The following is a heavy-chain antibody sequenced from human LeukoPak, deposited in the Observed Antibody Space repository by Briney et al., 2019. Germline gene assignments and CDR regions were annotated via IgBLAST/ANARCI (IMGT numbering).Heavy chain of an antibody. D-gene: IGHD3-22*01. CDR3: ARRPSRYYDSSAWA. Sequence: SETLSLTCTVSGGSISSSSYYWGWIRQPPGKGLEWIGSIYYSGSTYYNPSLKSRVTISVDTSKNQFSLKLSSVTAADTAVYYCARRPSRYYDSSAWAWGQGTLVTVSS. CDR2: IYYSGST. J-gene: IGHJ4*02. CDR1: GGSISSSSYY. V-gene: IGHV4-39*07.